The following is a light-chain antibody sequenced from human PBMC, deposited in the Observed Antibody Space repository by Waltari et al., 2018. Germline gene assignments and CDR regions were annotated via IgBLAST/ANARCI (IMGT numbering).Light chain of an antibody. V-gene: IGKV4-1*01. CDR1: QSVLFRSDNKNY. J-gene: IGKJ1*01. CDR3: QQYYSTPLL. Sequence: DIVMTQSPDSLAVSLGARATINCRSSQSVLFRSDNKNYLAWYQQKPGQPPKLLIYWASTRESGVPDRFSGSGSGTDFTLTISSLQAEDVAVYYCQQYYSTPLLFGQGTKVEIK. CDR2: WAS.